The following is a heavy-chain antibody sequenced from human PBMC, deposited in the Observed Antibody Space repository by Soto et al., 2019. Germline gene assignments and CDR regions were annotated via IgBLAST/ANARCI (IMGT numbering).Heavy chain of an antibody. V-gene: IGHV4-59*01. CDR3: ARSHYDSSGYPFDY. CDR2: IYYSGST. Sequence: SETLSLTCTVSGGSISSYYWSWIRQPPGKGLEWIGYIYYSGSTNYNPSLKSRVTISVDTSKNQFSLKLSSVTAADTAVYYCARSHYDSSGYPFDYWGQGTLVTVS. D-gene: IGHD3-22*01. J-gene: IGHJ4*02. CDR1: GGSISSYY.